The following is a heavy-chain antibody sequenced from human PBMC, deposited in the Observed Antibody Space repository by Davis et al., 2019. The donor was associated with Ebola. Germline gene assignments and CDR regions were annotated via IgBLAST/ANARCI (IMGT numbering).Heavy chain of an antibody. CDR3: ARDCRLFRIANWFDP. V-gene: IGHV3-7*03. CDR1: GFTFSSHW. Sequence: GESLKISCTASGFTFSSHWMHWVRQAPGKGLEWVANIKQDGSEKYYVDSVKGRFTISRDNAKNSLYLQMNSLRAEDTAVYYCARDCRLFRIANWFDPWGQGTLVTVSS. D-gene: IGHD2/OR15-2a*01. CDR2: IKQDGSEK. J-gene: IGHJ5*02.